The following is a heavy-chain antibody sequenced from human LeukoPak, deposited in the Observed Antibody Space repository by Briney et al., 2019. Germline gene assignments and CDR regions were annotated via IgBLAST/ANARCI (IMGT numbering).Heavy chain of an antibody. J-gene: IGHJ4*02. CDR3: ARDGRYDSRGYDNQLDY. V-gene: IGHV1-18*01. Sequence: GAVKVSCLASGYSLPSYGISWVGQPGGQGREWMGWISAYNGYNDNAQKLTKRDTMTPDTSTTTAYMELSRLRSEDTAVYDWARDGRYDSRGYDNQLDYWGQGTLVTASS. CDR1: GYSLPSYG. CDR2: ISAYNGYN. D-gene: IGHD3-22*01.